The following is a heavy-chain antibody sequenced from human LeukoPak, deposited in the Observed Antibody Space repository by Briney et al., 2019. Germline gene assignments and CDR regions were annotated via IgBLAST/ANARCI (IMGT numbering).Heavy chain of an antibody. CDR3: ARDGGLTIVRGVVVR. CDR2: IFHTGHT. V-gene: IGHV4-4*02. CDR1: GGSVSSSNW. J-gene: IGHJ4*02. D-gene: IGHD3-10*01. Sequence: SETLSLTCAVPGGSVSSSNWWTWIRQIPGKGLEWIGEIFHTGHTNYTPYLKSRVTIPVDKSSNHFSLNLDSVTAADTAVYYCARDGGLTIVRGVVVRWGRGTQDTDSS.